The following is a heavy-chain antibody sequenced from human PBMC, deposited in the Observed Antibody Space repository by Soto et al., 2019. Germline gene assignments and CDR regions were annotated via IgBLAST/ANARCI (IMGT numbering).Heavy chain of an antibody. V-gene: IGHV3-49*04. J-gene: IGHJ6*02. CDR1: VFTFGDYA. Sequence: SLRLSCTASVFTFGDYAMSWVRHAPGKGLEWVGFIRSKAYGGTTEYAASVKGRFTISRDDSKSIAYLQMNSLKTEDTAVYYCTKGIAANSGYYGMDVWGQGTTVTVSS. D-gene: IGHD6-13*01. CDR2: IRSKAYGGTT. CDR3: TKGIAANSGYYGMDV.